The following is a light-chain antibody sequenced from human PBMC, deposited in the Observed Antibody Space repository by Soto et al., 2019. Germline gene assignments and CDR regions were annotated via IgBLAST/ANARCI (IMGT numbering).Light chain of an antibody. CDR2: EVS. CDR3: SSFTSTSSTLV. CDR1: SSDVGGYNY. J-gene: IGLJ2*01. V-gene: IGLV2-14*01. Sequence: QSALTQPASVSGSPGQSITISCTGTSSDVGGYNYVSWYQQHPGKPPKLMICEVSNRPSGISYRFSGSKSGNTASLTISGLQAEDEADDYCSSFTSTSSTLVFGGGTKLTVL.